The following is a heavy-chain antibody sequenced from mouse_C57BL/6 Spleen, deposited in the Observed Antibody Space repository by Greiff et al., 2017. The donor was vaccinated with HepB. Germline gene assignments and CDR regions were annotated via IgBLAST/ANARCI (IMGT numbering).Heavy chain of an antibody. Sequence: EVKLMESGGGLVQSGRSLRLSCATSGFTFSDFYMEWVRQAPGKGLEWIAASRNKANDYTTEYSASVKGRFIVSRDTSQSILYLQMNALRAEDTAIYYCARDLPGEPFAYWGQGTLVTVSA. CDR2: SRNKANDYTT. V-gene: IGHV7-1*01. CDR1: GFTFSDFY. J-gene: IGHJ3*01. CDR3: ARDLPGEPFAY.